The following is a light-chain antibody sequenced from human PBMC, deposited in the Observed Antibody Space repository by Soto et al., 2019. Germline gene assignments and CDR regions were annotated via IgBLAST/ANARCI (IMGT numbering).Light chain of an antibody. J-gene: IGKJ2*01. CDR3: QQYGSSSYT. Sequence: PGERATLSCRASQGVSSTYLAWYQQNPGQAPRLLIYGASSRATGIPDRFSGSGSGTDFTLTISRLEPEDFAVYFCQQYGSSSYTFGQGTKLEIK. CDR1: QGVSSTY. V-gene: IGKV3-20*01. CDR2: GAS.